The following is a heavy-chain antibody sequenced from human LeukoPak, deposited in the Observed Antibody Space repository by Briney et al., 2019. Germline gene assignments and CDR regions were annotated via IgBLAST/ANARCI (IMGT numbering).Heavy chain of an antibody. J-gene: IGHJ4*02. V-gene: IGHV4-39*01. D-gene: IGHD6-13*01. CDR1: GGSISSSSYS. CDR2: IYYSGST. CDR3: ARLRGGQHPPGGY. Sequence: SETLSLTCTVSGGSISSSSYSWGWIRQPPGKGLEWIGNIYYSGSTYYNPSLKSRITISVDTSKNQFSLKLSSVTAADTAEYYRARLRGGQHPPGGYWGQGTLVTVSS.